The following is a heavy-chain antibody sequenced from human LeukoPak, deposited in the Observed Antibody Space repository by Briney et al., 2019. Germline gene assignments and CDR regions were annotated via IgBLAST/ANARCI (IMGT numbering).Heavy chain of an antibody. J-gene: IGHJ4*02. Sequence: ASVTVSFKASAYTFTSYDINWVRQATGQGLEWMGWMNPNSGSTGYAQKFQGRVTITRNTSISTAYMELSGLRSEDTAVYYFARGRSTGYPYYFEYWGQGTLVTVSS. D-gene: IGHD5-12*01. CDR3: ARGRSTGYPYYFEY. CDR1: AYTFTSYD. V-gene: IGHV1-8*03. CDR2: MNPNSGST.